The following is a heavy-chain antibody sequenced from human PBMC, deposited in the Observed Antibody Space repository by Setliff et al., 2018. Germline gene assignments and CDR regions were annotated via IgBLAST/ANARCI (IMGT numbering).Heavy chain of an antibody. CDR3: VRDVGIAVAGTHFQH. CDR1: GYTFTSYG. Sequence: GASVKVSCKASGYTFTSYGSSWVRQAPGQGLEWMGWISAYNGNTNYAQKLQGRVTMTTDTSTSTAYMELRSLRSDDTAVYYCVRDVGIAVAGTHFQHWGQGTLVTVSS. V-gene: IGHV1-18*01. D-gene: IGHD6-19*01. J-gene: IGHJ1*01. CDR2: ISAYNGNT.